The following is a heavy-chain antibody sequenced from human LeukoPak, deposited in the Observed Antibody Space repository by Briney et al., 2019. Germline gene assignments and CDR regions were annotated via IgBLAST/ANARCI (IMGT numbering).Heavy chain of an antibody. CDR3: ARGRDGPDY. J-gene: IGHJ4*02. D-gene: IGHD5-24*01. CDR2: IYYSGST. V-gene: IGHV4-39*01. Sequence: PSETLSLTCTVSGGSISSSSYYWGWIRQPPGKGLEWIGSIYYSGSTHYNPSLKSRVTISVDTSKNQFSLKLSSVTAADTAVYYCARGRDGPDYWGQGTLGTVSS. CDR1: GGSISSSSYY.